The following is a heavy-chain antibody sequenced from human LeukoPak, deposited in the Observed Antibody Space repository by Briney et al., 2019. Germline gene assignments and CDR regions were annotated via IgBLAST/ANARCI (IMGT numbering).Heavy chain of an antibody. D-gene: IGHD6-13*01. Sequence: GGSLRLSYAASGFTFSSYSMHWVRQAPGKGLEWVAVISYDGNKKYYADSVKGRFTISRDNSKNTLYLQMNSLRAEDTAVYYCARDPRSTLIQIAAAGFVYWGQGTLVTVSS. CDR2: ISYDGNKK. CDR1: GFTFSSYS. CDR3: ARDPRSTLIQIAAAGFVY. J-gene: IGHJ4*02. V-gene: IGHV3-30*04.